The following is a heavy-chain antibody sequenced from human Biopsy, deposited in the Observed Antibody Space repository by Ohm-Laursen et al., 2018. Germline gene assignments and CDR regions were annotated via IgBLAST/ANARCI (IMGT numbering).Heavy chain of an antibody. CDR3: VRGRAY. CDR1: GFTFSTYV. J-gene: IGHJ4*02. CDR2: IYLDGNT. Sequence: GSLRLSCAASGFTFSTYVMTWVRQAPGKGLEWVSIIYLDGNTYYTDPVKGRFTISRDNSKNALYLQMNSLRPADTAKYYCVRGRAYWGQGTLVTVSS. V-gene: IGHV3-53*01.